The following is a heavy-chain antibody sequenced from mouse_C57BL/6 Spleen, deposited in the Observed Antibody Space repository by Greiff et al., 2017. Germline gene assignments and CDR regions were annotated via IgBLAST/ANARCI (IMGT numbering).Heavy chain of an antibody. CDR3: ARGVDYGKDYYARDY. CDR1: GYTFTSYW. D-gene: IGHD2-4*01. J-gene: IGHJ4*01. Sequence: QVQLQQPGAELVKPGASVKMSCKASGYTFTSYWITWVKQRPGQGLEWIGDSYPGSGSTNYNETVKSKATLTGGTSSSTADMQLSSLTSEDSAVYYCARGVDYGKDYYARDYWGQGTSVTVAS. V-gene: IGHV1-55*01. CDR2: SYPGSGST.